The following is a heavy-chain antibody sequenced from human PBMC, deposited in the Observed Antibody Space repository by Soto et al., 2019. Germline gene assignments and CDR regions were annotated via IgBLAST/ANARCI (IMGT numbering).Heavy chain of an antibody. CDR3: STGHFSDSSGYYLDFDY. J-gene: IGHJ4*02. CDR1: GFTFRNAW. D-gene: IGHD3-22*01. V-gene: IGHV3-15*01. CDR2: IKSKTDGGTT. Sequence: EVQLVESGGGLVKPGGSLRVSCAASGFTFRNAWMNWVRQAPGKGLEWVGLIKSKTDGGTTDYATPVKGRFTISRDDSKNTLLLQMDSLKTEDTAVYFCSTGHFSDSSGYYLDFDYWGPGILVTVSS.